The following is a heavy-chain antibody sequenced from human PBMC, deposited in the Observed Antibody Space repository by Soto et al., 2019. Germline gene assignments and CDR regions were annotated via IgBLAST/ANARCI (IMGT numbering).Heavy chain of an antibody. CDR3: ARGPSGDKVDY. D-gene: IGHD7-27*01. CDR2: IYDSGST. Sequence: QVQLQESGPGLVKPSQTLSLTCTVSGGSISSAYYYWSWIRQPPGKGLEWIGHIYDSGSTHSNPSLQSQVTISMDTSKNQCSLKLSSVTAADTAVYYCARGPSGDKVDYWGQGTLVTVSS. V-gene: IGHV4-30-4*01. J-gene: IGHJ4*02. CDR1: GGSISSAYYY.